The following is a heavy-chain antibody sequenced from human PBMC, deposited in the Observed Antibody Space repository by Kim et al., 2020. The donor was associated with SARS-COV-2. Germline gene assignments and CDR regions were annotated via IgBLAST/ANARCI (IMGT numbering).Heavy chain of an antibody. V-gene: IGHV3-21*01. Sequence: GGSLRLSCAASGFTFSSYSMNWVRQAPGKGLEWVSSISSSSSYIYYADSVKGRFTISRDNAKNSLYLQMNSLRAEDTAVYYCARDILGYCSSTSCFFNGMDVWGQGTTVTVSS. D-gene: IGHD2-2*01. J-gene: IGHJ6*02. CDR3: ARDILGYCSSTSCFFNGMDV. CDR2: ISSSSSYI. CDR1: GFTFSSYS.